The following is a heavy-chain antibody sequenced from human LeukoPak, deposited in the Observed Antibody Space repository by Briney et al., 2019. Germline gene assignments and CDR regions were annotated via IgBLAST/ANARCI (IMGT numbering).Heavy chain of an antibody. D-gene: IGHD2-2*01. J-gene: IGHJ6*03. CDR1: GGTFSSYA. V-gene: IGHV1-69*13. CDR3: ARALYLVVPAAPAHYYYYMDV. CDR2: IIPIFGTA. Sequence: ASVKVSRKASGGTFSSYAISWVRQAPGQGLEWVGGIIPIFGTANYAQKFQGRVTITADESTSTAYMELSSLRSEDTAVYYCARALYLVVPAAPAHYYYYMDVWGKGTTVTVSS.